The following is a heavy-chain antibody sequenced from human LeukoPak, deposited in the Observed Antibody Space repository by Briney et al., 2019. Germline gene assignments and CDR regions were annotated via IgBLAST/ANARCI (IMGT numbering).Heavy chain of an antibody. CDR1: GLTFSSYG. D-gene: IGHD1-14*01. V-gene: IGHV3-33*01. J-gene: IGHJ4*02. Sequence: GGSLRLSCAASGLTFSSYGMHWVRQAPGKGLEWVAVIWYDGSNKYYADSVKGRFTISRDNSKNTLYLQMNSLGAEDTAVYYCARPDGRGTQGVLDYWGQGTLVTVSS. CDR2: IWYDGSNK. CDR3: ARPDGRGTQGVLDY.